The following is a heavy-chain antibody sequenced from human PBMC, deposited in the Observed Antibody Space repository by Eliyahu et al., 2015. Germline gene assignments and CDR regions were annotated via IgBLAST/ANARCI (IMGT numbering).Heavy chain of an antibody. CDR3: ARGGYDYVWGSSIDAFDI. CDR2: INPNSGGT. CDR1: GXTFTXXY. D-gene: IGHD3-16*01. Sequence: QVQLVQSGAEVKKPGASVKVSCKASGXTFTXXYXHWVRQAPGQGLEWMGXINPNSGGTNYAQKFQGRVTMTRDTSISTAYMELSRLRSDDTAVYYCARGGYDYVWGSSIDAFDIWGQGTMVTVSS. V-gene: IGHV1-2*02. J-gene: IGHJ3*02.